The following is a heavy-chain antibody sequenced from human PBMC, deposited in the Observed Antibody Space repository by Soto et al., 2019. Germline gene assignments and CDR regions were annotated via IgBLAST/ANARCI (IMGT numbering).Heavy chain of an antibody. CDR2: IIPILGIA. Sequence: QVQLVQSGAEVKKPGSSVKVSCKASGGTFSSYTISWVRQAPGQGLEWMGRIIPILGIANYAQKFQGRVTIXXDXSXXTAYMKLGSLRSEDTAVYYCASSGYCSGGSCYINVWGQGTTVTVSS. V-gene: IGHV1-69*02. CDR3: ASSGYCSGGSCYINV. D-gene: IGHD2-15*01. CDR1: GGTFSSYT. J-gene: IGHJ6*02.